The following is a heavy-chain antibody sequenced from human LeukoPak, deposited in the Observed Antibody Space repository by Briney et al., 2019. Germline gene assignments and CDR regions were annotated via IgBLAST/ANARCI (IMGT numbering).Heavy chain of an antibody. D-gene: IGHD3-10*01. J-gene: IGHJ6*02. CDR2: IYYSGST. CDR3: ARGPIVGFGELSPPDV. CDR1: GGSISSYY. V-gene: IGHV4-59*12. Sequence: SGTLSLTCTVSGGSISSYYWSWIRQPPGKGLEWIGYIYYSGSTNYNPSLKSRVTISVDTSKNQFSLKLTSVTAADTAVYSCARGPIVGFGELSPPDVWGQGTTVTVSS.